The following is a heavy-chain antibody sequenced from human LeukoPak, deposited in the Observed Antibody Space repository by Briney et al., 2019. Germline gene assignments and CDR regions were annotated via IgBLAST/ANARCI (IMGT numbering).Heavy chain of an antibody. V-gene: IGHV4-39*01. CDR3: ARRTYSWYVDS. D-gene: IGHD6-13*01. CDR2: IYYGGST. J-gene: IGHJ4*02. Sequence: SETLSLTCNVSGGSLSSCNYYWGGTRQPPGQGLEWIGDIYYGGSTSYYPSLKSRVTISVDTAKNQFSLKLSSVTAADTAVYYCARRTYSWYVDSWGQGTLVTVSS. CDR1: GGSLSSCNYY.